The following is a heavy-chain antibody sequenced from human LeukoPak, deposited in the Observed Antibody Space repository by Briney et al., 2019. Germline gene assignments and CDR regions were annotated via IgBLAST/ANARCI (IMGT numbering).Heavy chain of an antibody. D-gene: IGHD6-19*01. V-gene: IGHV3-21*01. CDR1: RFTFSSYS. CDR2: ISSSGSYI. CDR3: VRDPYSGWHFDH. Sequence: PGGSLRLSCAASRFTFSSYSMNWVRQAPGKGLEWVSSISSSGSYIYYADSVKGRFTISRDNAKNSLYLQMNSLRAEDTAVYYCVRDPYSGWHFDHWGQGTLVTVSS. J-gene: IGHJ4*02.